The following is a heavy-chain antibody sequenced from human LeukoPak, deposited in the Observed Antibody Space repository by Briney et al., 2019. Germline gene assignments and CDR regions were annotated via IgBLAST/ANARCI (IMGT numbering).Heavy chain of an antibody. CDR1: GGSISSGDYY. J-gene: IGHJ5*02. CDR2: IYYSGST. D-gene: IGHD4-11*01. CDR3: ARNLQYGVDAWWFDP. Sequence: PSQTLSLTCTVSGGSISSGDYYWSWIRQPQGKGREWIVYIYYSGSTYYNPSLKSRVTISVDTSKNQFSLKLSSVTAADTAVYYCARNLQYGVDAWWFDPWGQGTLVTVSS. V-gene: IGHV4-30-4*08.